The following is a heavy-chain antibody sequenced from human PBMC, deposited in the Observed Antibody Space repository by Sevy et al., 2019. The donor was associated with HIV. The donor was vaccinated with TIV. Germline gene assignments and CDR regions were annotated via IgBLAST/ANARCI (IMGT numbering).Heavy chain of an antibody. CDR2: IHHSGIT. CDR3: ARDRKYPLYYFDY. Sequence: SETLSLTCTVSGYSIRNGYYWAWIRQPPGKGLEWIGSIHHSGITHYNPSLKSRVIISVDTSKNQVSLELSSVTAADTAMYYCARDRKYPLYYFDYRGQGILVTVSS. CDR1: GYSIRNGYY. V-gene: IGHV4-38-2*02. D-gene: IGHD6-6*01. J-gene: IGHJ4*02.